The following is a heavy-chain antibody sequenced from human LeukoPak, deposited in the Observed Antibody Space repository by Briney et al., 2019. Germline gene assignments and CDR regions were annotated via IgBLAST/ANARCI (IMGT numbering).Heavy chain of an antibody. CDR1: GGSFSGYY. D-gene: IGHD1-26*01. CDR2: INHSGST. Sequence: SETLSLTCAVYGGSFSGYYWSWIRQPPGKGLEWIGEINHSGSTNYNPSLKSRVTISVDTSKNQFSLNLSSVTAADTAVYYCARVGVGATTVDYWGQGTLVTVSS. J-gene: IGHJ4*02. CDR3: ARVGVGATTVDY. V-gene: IGHV4-34*01.